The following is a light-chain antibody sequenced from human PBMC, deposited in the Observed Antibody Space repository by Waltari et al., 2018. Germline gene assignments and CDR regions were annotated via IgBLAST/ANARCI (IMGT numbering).Light chain of an antibody. CDR3: QAWDSSTGE. CDR2: QDS. Sequence: WVQQKPGQSPVLVIDQDSKRPSGIPERFSGSNSGNTATLTISGTQAMDEADYYCQAWDSSTGEFGGGTKLTVL. J-gene: IGLJ2*01. V-gene: IGLV3-1*01.